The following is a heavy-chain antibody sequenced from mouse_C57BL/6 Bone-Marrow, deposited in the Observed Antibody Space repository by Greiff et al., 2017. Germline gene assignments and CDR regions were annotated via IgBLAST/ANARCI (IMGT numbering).Heavy chain of an antibody. CDR1: GYTFTSYG. J-gene: IGHJ3*01. CDR3: ARPRLCGFAY. V-gene: IGHV1-81*01. Sequence: QVHVKQSGAELARPGASVKLSCKASGYTFTSYGISWVKQRTGQGLEWIGEIYPRSGNTYYNEKFKGKATLTADKSSSTAYMELRSLTSEDSAVYFCARPRLCGFAYWGQGTLVTVSA. CDR2: IYPRSGNT. D-gene: IGHD1-1*02.